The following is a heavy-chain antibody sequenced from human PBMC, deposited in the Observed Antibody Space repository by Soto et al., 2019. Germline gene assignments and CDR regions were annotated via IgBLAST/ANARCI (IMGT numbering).Heavy chain of an antibody. J-gene: IGHJ6*02. CDR3: ARLRALDYDFWSGPAQPFYYYGMDV. CDR1: GYSFTSYW. CDR2: IYPGDSDT. Sequence: PGESLKISCKGSGYSFTSYWIGWVRQMPGKGLEWMGIIYPGDSDTRYSPSFQGQVTISADKSISTAYMQWSSLKASDTAMYYCARLRALDYDFWSGPAQPFYYYGMDVWGQGTTVTVSS. D-gene: IGHD3-3*01. V-gene: IGHV5-51*01.